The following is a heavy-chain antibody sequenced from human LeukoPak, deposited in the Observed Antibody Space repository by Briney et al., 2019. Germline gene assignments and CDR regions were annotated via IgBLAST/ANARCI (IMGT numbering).Heavy chain of an antibody. CDR1: GGSFSGYY. D-gene: IGHD5-24*01. V-gene: IGHV4-34*01. CDR3: ASIGPPLQDGYNGGAFDI. J-gene: IGHJ3*02. Sequence: PSETLSLTCAVYGGSFSGYYWSWIRQPPGKGLEWIGEINHSGSTNYNPSLKSRVTISVDTSKNQFSLKLSSVTAADTAVYYCASIGPPLQDGYNGGAFDIWGQGTMVTVSS. CDR2: INHSGST.